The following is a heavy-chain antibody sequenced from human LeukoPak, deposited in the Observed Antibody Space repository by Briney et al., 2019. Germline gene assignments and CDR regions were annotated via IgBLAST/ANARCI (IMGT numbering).Heavy chain of an antibody. CDR2: TDPIGGST. CDR3: ARRGEWELGDY. Sequence: ASVKVSCKASGYTFTNYYIHWVRQAPGQGLEWMGITDPIGGSTNYAQKFQGRVTITRNTSISTAYMELSSLRSEDTAVYYCARRGEWELGDYWGQGTLVTVSS. D-gene: IGHD1-26*01. V-gene: IGHV1-46*01. J-gene: IGHJ4*02. CDR1: GYTFTNYY.